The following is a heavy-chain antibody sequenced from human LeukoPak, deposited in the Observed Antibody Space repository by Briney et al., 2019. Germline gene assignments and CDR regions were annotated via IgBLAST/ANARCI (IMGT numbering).Heavy chain of an antibody. CDR2: IRYDGSNK. V-gene: IGHV3-30*02. D-gene: IGHD3-10*01. CDR3: AREGGSGSYYNAAIDY. Sequence: GGSLRLSCAASGFTFSSYGMHWVRQAPGKGLEWVAFIRYDGSNKYYADSVKGRFTISRDNSKNTLYLQMNSLRAEDTAVYYCAREGGSGSYYNAAIDYWGQGTLVTVSS. J-gene: IGHJ4*02. CDR1: GFTFSSYG.